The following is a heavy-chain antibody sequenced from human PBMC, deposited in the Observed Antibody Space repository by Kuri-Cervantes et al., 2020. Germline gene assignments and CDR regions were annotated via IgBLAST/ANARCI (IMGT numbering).Heavy chain of an antibody. D-gene: IGHD6-19*01. J-gene: IGHJ5*02. CDR3: AKDRRQQWLVWNGWFDP. CDR1: GDSISSSDW. Sequence: SETLSLTCAVSGDSISSSDWWSWVRQPPGKGLEWIGEIYHSGSTNYNPSLKSRVTISVDTSKNQFSLKLSSVTAADTAVYYCAKDRRQQWLVWNGWFDPWGQGIQVTVSS. CDR2: IYHSGST. V-gene: IGHV4-4*02.